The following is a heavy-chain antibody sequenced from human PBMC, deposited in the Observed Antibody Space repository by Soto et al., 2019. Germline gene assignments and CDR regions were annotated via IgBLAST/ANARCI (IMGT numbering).Heavy chain of an antibody. Sequence: SETLSLTCAVYGGSFSGYYWSWIRQPPGKGLEWIGEINHSGSTNYNPSLKSRVTISVDTSKNQFSLKLSSVTAADTAVYYCARGRKQQLVRQYSGSYRYFDYWGQGTLVTVSS. CDR1: GGSFSGYY. CDR3: ARGRKQQLVRQYSGSYRYFDY. J-gene: IGHJ4*02. V-gene: IGHV4-34*01. D-gene: IGHD1-26*01. CDR2: INHSGST.